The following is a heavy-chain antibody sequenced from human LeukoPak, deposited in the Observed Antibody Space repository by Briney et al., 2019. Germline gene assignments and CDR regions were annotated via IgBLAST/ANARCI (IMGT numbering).Heavy chain of an antibody. CDR1: GFTFSNYG. CDR3: AKEAGYSYGFDY. CDR2: ISYDGSNK. J-gene: IGHJ4*02. Sequence: GGSLTLPCAASGFTFSNYGIHWVRQAPGPGLECVAVISYDGSNKYYADSVKGRCTISRDKSKNTVYLQMNSLRAEDTAVYYCAKEAGYSYGFDYWGQGTLVTVSS. D-gene: IGHD5-18*01. V-gene: IGHV3-30*18.